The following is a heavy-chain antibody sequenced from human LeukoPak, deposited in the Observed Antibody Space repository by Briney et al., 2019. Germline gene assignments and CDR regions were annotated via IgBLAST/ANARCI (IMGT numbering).Heavy chain of an antibody. Sequence: ASVKVSCKASGYTFTGYYMHWVRQAPGQGFEWMGWINPNSGGTNYAQKFQGRVTMTRDTSISTAYMELSRLRSDDTAVYYCARVAIYYYGSGHMDVWGQGTTVTVSS. D-gene: IGHD3-10*01. V-gene: IGHV1-2*02. CDR2: INPNSGGT. CDR1: GYTFTGYY. CDR3: ARVAIYYYGSGHMDV. J-gene: IGHJ6*02.